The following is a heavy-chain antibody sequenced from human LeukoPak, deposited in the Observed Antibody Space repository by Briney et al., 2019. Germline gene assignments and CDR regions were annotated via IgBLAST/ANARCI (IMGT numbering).Heavy chain of an antibody. D-gene: IGHD3-22*01. V-gene: IGHV4-4*07. CDR1: GVSISSYH. CDR2: IYTGGST. CDR3: ARDSNYDSSGYYSVSDY. J-gene: IGHJ4*02. Sequence: SETLSLTCTVSGVSISSYHWSWIPQPAGRGLEGMGRIYTGGSTNYNPSLKSRVTMSVDTSKNQFSLKLSSVTAADTAVYYCARDSNYDSSGYYSVSDYWGQGTLVTVSS.